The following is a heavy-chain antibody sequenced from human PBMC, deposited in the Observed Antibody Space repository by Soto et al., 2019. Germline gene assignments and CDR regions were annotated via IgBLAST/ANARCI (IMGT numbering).Heavy chain of an antibody. Sequence: GASVKVSCKASGGTFSSYAISWVRQAPGQGLEWMGGIIPIFGTANYAQKFQGRVTITADESTSTAYMELSSLRSEDTAVYYCARDFYLRDYGDYIPLDYWGPGTLVTVSS. D-gene: IGHD4-17*01. CDR2: IIPIFGTA. CDR1: GGTFSSYA. J-gene: IGHJ4*02. CDR3: ARDFYLRDYGDYIPLDY. V-gene: IGHV1-69*13.